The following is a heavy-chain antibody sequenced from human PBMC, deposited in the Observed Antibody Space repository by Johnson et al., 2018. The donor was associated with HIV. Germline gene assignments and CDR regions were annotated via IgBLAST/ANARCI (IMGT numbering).Heavy chain of an antibody. Sequence: EVQLVESGGGVVQPGRSLRLSCAASGFTFSRYDMHWVRQATGKGLEWVSAIGTAGDTYYPGSVKGRFTISRENAKNTLYLQMNSLRADDTAVYYCASIVVVPAAQDNDAFDIWGQGTMVTVSS. J-gene: IGHJ3*02. V-gene: IGHV3-13*01. CDR1: GFTFSRYD. D-gene: IGHD2-2*01. CDR2: IGTAGDT. CDR3: ASIVVVPAAQDNDAFDI.